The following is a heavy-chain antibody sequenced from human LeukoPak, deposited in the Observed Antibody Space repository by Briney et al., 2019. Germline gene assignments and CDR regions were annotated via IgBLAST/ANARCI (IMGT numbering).Heavy chain of an antibody. CDR2: IYYSGST. CDR3: ARRGYSYGYNWFDP. J-gene: IGHJ5*02. D-gene: IGHD5-18*01. CDR1: GGSMRNYY. Sequence: SETLSLTCTVSGGSMRNYYWNWIRQPPGKGLEWIGYIYYSGSTSYNPSLMSRVTISVDTSKNQFSLKLNPVTAADTAVYYCARRGYSYGYNWFDPWGQGTLVTVSS. V-gene: IGHV4-59*08.